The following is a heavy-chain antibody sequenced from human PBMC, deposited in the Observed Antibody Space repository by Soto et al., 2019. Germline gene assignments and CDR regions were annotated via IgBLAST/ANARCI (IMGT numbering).Heavy chain of an antibody. Sequence: SVKVSCKASGGTFSSYAISWVRQAPGQGLEWMGGIIPIFGTANYAQKFQGRVTITADESTSTAYMELSSLRSEDTAVYYCARGSEASRQLVPNERFDYWGQGTLVTVSS. J-gene: IGHJ4*02. CDR1: GGTFSSYA. D-gene: IGHD6-13*01. CDR3: ARGSEASRQLVPNERFDY. CDR2: IIPIFGTA. V-gene: IGHV1-69*13.